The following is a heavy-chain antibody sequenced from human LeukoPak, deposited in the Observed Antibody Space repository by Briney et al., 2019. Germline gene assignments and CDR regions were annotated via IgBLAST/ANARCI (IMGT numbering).Heavy chain of an antibody. D-gene: IGHD3-9*01. CDR1: GGSISSYY. J-gene: IGHJ4*02. CDR2: IYYSGST. CDR3: AGGLLRYFDWLLSPEPFDY. Sequence: SETLSLTCTVSGGSISSYYWSWIRQPPGKGLEWIGYIYYSGSTNYNPSLKSRVTISVDTSKNQFSLKLSSVTAADTAVYYCAGGLLRYFDWLLSPEPFDYWGQGTLVTVSS. V-gene: IGHV4-59*01.